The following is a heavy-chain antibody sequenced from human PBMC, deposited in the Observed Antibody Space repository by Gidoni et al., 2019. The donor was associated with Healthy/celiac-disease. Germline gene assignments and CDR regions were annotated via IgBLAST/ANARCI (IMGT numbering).Heavy chain of an antibody. CDR3: ARVRDSSGWYGY. D-gene: IGHD6-19*01. J-gene: IGHJ4*02. V-gene: IGHV1-69*01. CDR2: IIPIFGTA. Sequence: PGQGLEWMGGIIPIFGTANYAQKFQGRVTITADESTSTAYMELSSLRSEDTAVYYCARVRDSSGWYGYWGQGTLVTVSS.